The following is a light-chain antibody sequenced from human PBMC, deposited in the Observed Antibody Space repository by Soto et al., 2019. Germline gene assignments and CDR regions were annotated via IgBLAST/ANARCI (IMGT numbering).Light chain of an antibody. CDR1: NSDIGNYNF. CDR3: SSYAGSNNLL. CDR2: EVN. Sequence: QSALTQPPSASGSPGQSVAISCTGTNSDIGNYNFVSWYQQHPGKAPKLMIYEVNKRPSGVPDRFSGSKSGNTASPTVSGLQPEDEADYYCSSYAGSNNLLFGGGTKVTVL. V-gene: IGLV2-8*01. J-gene: IGLJ2*01.